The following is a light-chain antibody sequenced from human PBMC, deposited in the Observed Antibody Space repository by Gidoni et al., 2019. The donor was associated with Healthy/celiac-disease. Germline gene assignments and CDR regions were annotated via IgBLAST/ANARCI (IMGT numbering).Light chain of an antibody. J-gene: IGKJ1*01. CDR1: QSVRSY. CDR3: QQRSNWPWT. Sequence: EIVLTQSPATLSLSPGERATLSCRASQSVRSYLAWYQQKPGQAPRLLIYDASNRATGIPARFRGSGSGTDFTLTISSLEPEDFAVYYCQQRSNWPWTFGQXTKVEIK. CDR2: DAS. V-gene: IGKV3-11*01.